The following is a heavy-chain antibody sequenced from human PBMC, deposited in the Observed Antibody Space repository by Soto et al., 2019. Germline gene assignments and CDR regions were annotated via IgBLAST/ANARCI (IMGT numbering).Heavy chain of an antibody. CDR2: IYHSGST. CDR1: GGSISSGNW. V-gene: IGHV4-4*02. CDR3: ARAVAGTSYYFDY. D-gene: IGHD6-19*01. Sequence: SETLSLTCAVSGGSISSGNWWSWVRQPPGKGLEWIGEIYHSGSTNYNPPLKSRVTISVDKSKNQFSLKLSSVTAADTAVYYCARAVAGTSYYFDYWRQGTLVTVSS. J-gene: IGHJ4*02.